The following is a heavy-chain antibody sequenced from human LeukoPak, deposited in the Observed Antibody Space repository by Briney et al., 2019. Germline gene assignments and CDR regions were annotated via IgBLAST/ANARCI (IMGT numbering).Heavy chain of an antibody. D-gene: IGHD1-26*01. CDR1: GFTFSSYS. V-gene: IGHV3-23*01. CDR3: AKDSKIVGATFRSYHYMDV. CDR2: IRGSGDRT. Sequence: PGGSLRLSCAASGFTFSSYSMNWVRQAPGKGLEWVSAIRGSGDRTHYADSVKGRFTTSRDNSKNTLYLQMNSLRAEDTAVYYCAKDSKIVGATFRSYHYMDVWGKGTAVTVSS. J-gene: IGHJ6*03.